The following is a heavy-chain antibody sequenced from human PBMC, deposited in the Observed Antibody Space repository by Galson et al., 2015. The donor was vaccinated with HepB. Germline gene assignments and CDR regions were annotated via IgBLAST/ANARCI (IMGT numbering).Heavy chain of an antibody. CDR3: ARASPYSGRYYGENFDY. V-gene: IGHV3-33*01. J-gene: IGHJ4*02. CDR2: IWYDGSNK. D-gene: IGHD1-26*01. Sequence: SLRLSCAASGFTFSSYGMHWVRQAPGKGLEWVAVIWYDGSNKYYADSVKGRFTISRDNSKNTLSLQMNSLRAEDTAVYYCARASPYSGRYYGENFDYWGQGTLVTVSS. CDR1: GFTFSSYG.